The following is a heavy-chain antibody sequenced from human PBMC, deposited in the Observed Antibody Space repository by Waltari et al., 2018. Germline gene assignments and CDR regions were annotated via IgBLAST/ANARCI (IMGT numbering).Heavy chain of an antibody. Sequence: QVQLQESGPGLVKPSEILSLTCTVSGGSISSYYWSWIRQPAGKGLEWIGRIYTSGSTNYNPSLKSRVTMSVDTSKNQFSLKLSSVTAADTAVYYCARDGRFPYYYYYMDVWGKGTTVTISS. J-gene: IGHJ6*03. V-gene: IGHV4-4*07. D-gene: IGHD3-3*01. CDR2: IYTSGST. CDR1: GGSISSYY. CDR3: ARDGRFPYYYYYMDV.